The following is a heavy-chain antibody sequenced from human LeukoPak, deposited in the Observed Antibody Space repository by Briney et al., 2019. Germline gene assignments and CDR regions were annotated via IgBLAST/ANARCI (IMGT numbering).Heavy chain of an antibody. V-gene: IGHV4-59*01. CDR1: GASISSWY. Sequence: SETLSLTCTVSGASISSWYWSWIRQPPGKGLEWIGYIYGSGNTNYNPSLKSRVTMSIDTSKNQFSLKLTSVTAADTATYYCAREASLAGFASGLGFNYWGQGILVTVSS. CDR2: IYGSGNT. D-gene: IGHD6-19*01. J-gene: IGHJ4*02. CDR3: AREASLAGFASGLGFNY.